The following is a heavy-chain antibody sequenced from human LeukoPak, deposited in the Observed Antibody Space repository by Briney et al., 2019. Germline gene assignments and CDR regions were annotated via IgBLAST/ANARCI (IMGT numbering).Heavy chain of an antibody. D-gene: IGHD3-10*01. CDR2: IYQIGSA. CDR3: AREGSGSYYSWFDP. Sequence: ASETLSLTCALSGYSIGTGYYWGWIRQPPGKGLEWIASIYQIGSAYHNPSLKSRVTISIDRSKNQFSLSLSSVTAADTAVYYCAREGSGSYYSWFDPWGPGILVTVSS. V-gene: IGHV4-38-2*02. J-gene: IGHJ5*02. CDR1: GYSIGTGYY.